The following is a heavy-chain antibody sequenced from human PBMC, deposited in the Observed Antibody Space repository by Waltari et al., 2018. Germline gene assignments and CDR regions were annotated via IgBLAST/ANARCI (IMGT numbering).Heavy chain of an antibody. CDR3: AREGGEDYDFWSGYPEFDY. J-gene: IGHJ4*02. CDR1: GYSISSGYY. CDR2: IYHSGST. D-gene: IGHD3-3*01. Sequence: QVQLQESGPGLVQPSETLSLTCTVSGYSISSGYYWGWIRPPPGKGLEGIGSIYHSGSTYYNPSLKSRVTISVDTSKNQFSLKLSSVTAADTAVYYCAREGGEDYDFWSGYPEFDYWGQGTLVTVSS. V-gene: IGHV4-38-2*02.